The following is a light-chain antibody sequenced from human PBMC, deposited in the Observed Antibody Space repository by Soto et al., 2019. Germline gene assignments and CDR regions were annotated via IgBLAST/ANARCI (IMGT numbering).Light chain of an antibody. Sequence: EIVLTQSPATLSLSPGERATLSCRASQTVSSYLAWYQQRPGQAPRLIIYDASHRATGIPARFSGSGAGTDFTLTISSLAPEDFAVYYCQQRSNWPHTFGQGTKLEIK. CDR2: DAS. CDR3: QQRSNWPHT. J-gene: IGKJ2*01. CDR1: QTVSSY. V-gene: IGKV3-11*01.